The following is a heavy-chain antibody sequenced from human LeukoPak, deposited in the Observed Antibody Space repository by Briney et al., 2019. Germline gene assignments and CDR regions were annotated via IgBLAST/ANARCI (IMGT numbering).Heavy chain of an antibody. CDR2: ISGSDST. D-gene: IGHD3-22*01. J-gene: IGHJ4*02. V-gene: IGHV3-23*01. Sequence: GGSLRLSCAASGFTFSNYAMSWVGQAPGKGLECVSAISGSDSTYYADPVKGRFTISRDNSKNTLYLKMNSLRAEDTAVYYCAKSHYYDISGYADYWGQGTLVTVSS. CDR1: GFTFSNYA. CDR3: AKSHYYDISGYADY.